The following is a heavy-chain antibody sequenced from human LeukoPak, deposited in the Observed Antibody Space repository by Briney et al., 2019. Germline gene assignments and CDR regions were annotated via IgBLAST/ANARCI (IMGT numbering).Heavy chain of an antibody. V-gene: IGHV4-4*09. Sequence: SETLSLTCTVSGGSISSYYWSWIRQPPGKGLDGIGYIYTSGSTNYNPSLKSRVAISVDTSKNQFSLKLSSVTAADTAVYYCARLIESSSWYYYYYMDVWGKGTTVTVSS. CDR1: GGSISSYY. CDR2: IYTSGST. CDR3: ARLIESSSWYYYYYMDV. J-gene: IGHJ6*03. D-gene: IGHD6-13*01.